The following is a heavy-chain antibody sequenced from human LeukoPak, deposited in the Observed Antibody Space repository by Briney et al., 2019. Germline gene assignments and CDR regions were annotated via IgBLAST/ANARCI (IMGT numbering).Heavy chain of an antibody. CDR2: IFSNDEK. CDR1: GGSISSYYW. J-gene: IGHJ4*02. V-gene: IGHV2-26*01. D-gene: IGHD4-11*01. CDR3: ARIDYSNYARPFDY. Sequence: ETLSLTCTVSGGSISSYYWSWIRQPPGKALEWLAHIFSNDEKSYSTSLKSRLTISKDTSKSQVVLTMTNMDPVDTATYYCARIDYSNYARPFDYWGQGTLVTVSS.